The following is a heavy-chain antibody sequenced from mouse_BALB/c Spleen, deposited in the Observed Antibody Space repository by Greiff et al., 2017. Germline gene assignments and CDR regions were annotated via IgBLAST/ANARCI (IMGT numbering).Heavy chain of an antibody. Sequence: EVQLVESGGGLVKPGGSLKLSCAASGFTFSSYAMSWVRQTPEKRLEWVASISSGGSTYYPDSVKGRFTISRDNARNILYLQMSSLRSEDTAMYYCARGGWLGNYLDYWGQGTTLTVSS. D-gene: IGHD2-3*01. V-gene: IGHV5-6-5*01. CDR2: ISSGGST. CDR1: GFTFSSYA. CDR3: ARGGWLGNYLDY. J-gene: IGHJ2*01.